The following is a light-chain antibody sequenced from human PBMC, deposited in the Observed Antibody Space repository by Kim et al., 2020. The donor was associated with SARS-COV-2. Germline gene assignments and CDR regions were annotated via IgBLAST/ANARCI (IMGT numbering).Light chain of an antibody. CDR3: QAWDSGTVV. CDR1: KSGEKY. J-gene: IGLJ2*01. V-gene: IGLV3-1*01. Sequence: SYELTQPPSISVSPGQTVTLTCSGDKSGEKYSCWYQQKSGQSPILIIYQDFKRPSGIPERFSGSNFGNTATLTISGTQTVDEADYYCQAWDSGTVVFGGGTQLTVL. CDR2: QDF.